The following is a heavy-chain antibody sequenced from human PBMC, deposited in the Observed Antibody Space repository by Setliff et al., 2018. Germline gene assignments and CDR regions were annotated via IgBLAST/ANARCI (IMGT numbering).Heavy chain of an antibody. Sequence: SETLSLTCAVSGYSISSGYYWGWIRQPPGKGLEWIGSIYHSGSTYYNPSLKSRVTISVDTSKNQFSLKLSSVTAADTAVYYCARDRRCSSTSCWTDDAFDIWGQGTMVTVSS. CDR1: GYSISSGYY. V-gene: IGHV4-38-2*02. J-gene: IGHJ3*02. D-gene: IGHD2-2*01. CDR3: ARDRRCSSTSCWTDDAFDI. CDR2: IYHSGST.